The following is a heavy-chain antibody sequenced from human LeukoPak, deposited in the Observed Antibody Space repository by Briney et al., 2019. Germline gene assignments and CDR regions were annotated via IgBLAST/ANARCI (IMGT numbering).Heavy chain of an antibody. CDR1: GGSFSGYY. CDR3: ARDSSGWQRRAFDI. CDR2: INHSGST. J-gene: IGHJ3*02. Sequence: KPSETLSLTCAVYGGSFSGYYWSWIRQPPGKGLEWMGEINHSGSTNYNPSLKSRVTISVDTSKNQCSLKLSSVTAADTAVYYCARDSSGWQRRAFDIWGQGTMVTVSS. V-gene: IGHV4-34*01. D-gene: IGHD6-19*01.